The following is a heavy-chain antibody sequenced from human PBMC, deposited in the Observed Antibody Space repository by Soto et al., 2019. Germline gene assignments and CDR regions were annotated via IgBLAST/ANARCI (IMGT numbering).Heavy chain of an antibody. J-gene: IGHJ4*02. CDR1: GFTFSNYG. CDR3: AKGRGWNFDY. CDR2: ISPSSSTI. V-gene: IGHV3-48*01. D-gene: IGHD1-1*01. Sequence: GGSLRLSCAASGFTFSNYGMNWVRQAPGKGLEWVSYISPSSSTIYYADSVKGRFTISRENAMNSLYLQMNSLRAEDTAVYYCAKGRGWNFDYWGQGTLVTVSS.